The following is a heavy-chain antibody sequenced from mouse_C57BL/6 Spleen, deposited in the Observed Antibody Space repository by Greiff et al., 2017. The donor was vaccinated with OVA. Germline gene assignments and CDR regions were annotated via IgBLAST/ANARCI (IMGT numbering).Heavy chain of an antibody. V-gene: IGHV5-4*03. Sequence: EVKLMESGGGLVKPGGSLKLSCAASGFTFSSYAMSWVRQTPEKRLEWVATISDGGSYTYYPDNVKGRFTISRDNAKNNLYLQMSHLKSEDTAMYYCARGKDGYFDVWGTGTTVTVSS. CDR2: ISDGGSYT. J-gene: IGHJ1*03. CDR1: GFTFSSYA. CDR3: ARGKDGYFDV.